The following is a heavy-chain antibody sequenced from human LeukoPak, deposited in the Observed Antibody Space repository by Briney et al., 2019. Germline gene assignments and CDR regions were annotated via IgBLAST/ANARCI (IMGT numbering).Heavy chain of an antibody. CDR3: ARDEGVPAAIWFDP. J-gene: IGHJ5*02. Sequence: QGLXXXXXFIPILGIANYSQKFQGRVTITADKSTSTAYMELSSLRSEDTAVYYCARDEGVPAAIWFDPWGQGTLVTVSS. CDR2: FIPILGIA. V-gene: IGHV1-69*04. D-gene: IGHD2-2*02.